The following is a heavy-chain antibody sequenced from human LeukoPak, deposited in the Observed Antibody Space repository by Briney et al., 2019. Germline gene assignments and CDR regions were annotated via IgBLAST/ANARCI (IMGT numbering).Heavy chain of an antibody. Sequence: GGSLRLSCAAFGFVFTDYGMHWVRQAPGKGLEWVASIKQDGGEKSYVDSVKGRFTISRDNAKNSLYLQMSSLRAEDTAVYYCARDGTAAGLYFDLWGQGTPVTVSS. J-gene: IGHJ4*01. D-gene: IGHD6-13*01. CDR1: GFVFTDYG. CDR2: IKQDGGEK. V-gene: IGHV3-7*01. CDR3: ARDGTAAGLYFDL.